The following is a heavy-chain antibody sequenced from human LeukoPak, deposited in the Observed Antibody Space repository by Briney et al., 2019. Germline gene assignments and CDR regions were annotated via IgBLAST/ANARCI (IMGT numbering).Heavy chain of an antibody. V-gene: IGHV3-48*04. Sequence: GGSLRLSCAASGFTFSSYSMNWVRQAPGKGLEWVSYVSSSSSTIYYADSVKGRFTISRDNAKNSLYLQMNSLRAEDSAVYYCARASRSGYYYYYGMDVWGQGTTVTVSS. J-gene: IGHJ6*02. CDR3: ARASRSGYYYYYGMDV. CDR1: GFTFSSYS. D-gene: IGHD3-10*01. CDR2: VSSSSSTI.